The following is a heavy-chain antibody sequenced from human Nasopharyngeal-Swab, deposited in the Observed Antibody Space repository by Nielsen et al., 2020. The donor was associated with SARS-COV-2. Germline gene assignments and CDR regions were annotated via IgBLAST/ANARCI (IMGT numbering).Heavy chain of an antibody. CDR1: GASISNRTYY. CDR2: VFYTGT. Sequence: CSVSGASISNRTYYWGWIRQSPEKGLQWIGTVFYTGTYYNPSLQSRVTISVDTSKNQFSLKLTSVTAADTAVYYCVRDESGDYLGLPFDSWGPGTLVTVSS. J-gene: IGHJ4*02. D-gene: IGHD4-17*01. V-gene: IGHV4-39*07. CDR3: VRDESGDYLGLPFDS.